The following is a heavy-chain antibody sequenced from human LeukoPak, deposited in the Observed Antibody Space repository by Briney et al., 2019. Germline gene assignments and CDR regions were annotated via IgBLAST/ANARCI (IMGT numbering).Heavy chain of an antibody. CDR3: ARGAFGVLLSAFDI. CDR1: GGSISSYY. CDR2: IYTSGST. V-gene: IGHV4-4*07. J-gene: IGHJ3*02. D-gene: IGHD3-3*01. Sequence: SETLSLTCTVSGGSISSYYWSWIRQPAGKGLEWIGRIYTSGSTNYNPSLKSRVTMSVDTSKNQFSLKLSSVTAADTAVYWCARGAFGVLLSAFDIWGQGTMVTVSS.